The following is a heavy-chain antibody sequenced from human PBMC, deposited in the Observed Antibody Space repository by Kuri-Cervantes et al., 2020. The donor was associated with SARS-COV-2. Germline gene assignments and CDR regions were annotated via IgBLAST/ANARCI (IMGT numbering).Heavy chain of an antibody. J-gene: IGHJ6*02. CDR1: GFSFSSYA. D-gene: IGHD4-11*01. Sequence: GGSLRLSCAASGFSFSSYAMHWVRQAPGKGLEWVAVISYDGSNKYYADSVRGRFTTSRDNSKNTLYLQMNSLRAEDTVVYYCAGDGVTTVNPNYYYGMDVWGQGTMITVSS. V-gene: IGHV3-30-3*01. CDR2: ISYDGSNK. CDR3: AGDGVTTVNPNYYYGMDV.